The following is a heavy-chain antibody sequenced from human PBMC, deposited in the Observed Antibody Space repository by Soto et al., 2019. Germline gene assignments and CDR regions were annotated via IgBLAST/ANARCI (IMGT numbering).Heavy chain of an antibody. J-gene: IGHJ3*02. V-gene: IGHV3-30-3*01. Sequence: LRLSCAASGFTFGSYAMHWVRQAPGKGLEWVAVISYDGSNKYYADSVKGRFTISRDNAKNTLYLQMNSLRAEDTAVYYCARAQAYCGGDGYDAFDIWGQWTMVTDSS. CDR3: ARAQAYCGGDGYDAFDI. CDR2: ISYDGSNK. D-gene: IGHD2-21*02. CDR1: GFTFGSYA.